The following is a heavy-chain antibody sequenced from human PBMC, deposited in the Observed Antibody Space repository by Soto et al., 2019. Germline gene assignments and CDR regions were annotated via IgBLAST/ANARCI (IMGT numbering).Heavy chain of an antibody. Sequence: GGSLRRSCADSAFSFSSYNMNWLRQAPGKGLVWFSSISPTGTFMNSADSLKDRFSISRDNAEKSLFLQMNSLRAEDTAVYYCARGGLYGDVPGWTGDAFDLWGQGTKVTVSS. CDR1: AFSFSSYN. J-gene: IGHJ3*01. V-gene: IGHV3-21*01. D-gene: IGHD4-17*01. CDR2: ISPTGTFM. CDR3: ARGGLYGDVPGWTGDAFDL.